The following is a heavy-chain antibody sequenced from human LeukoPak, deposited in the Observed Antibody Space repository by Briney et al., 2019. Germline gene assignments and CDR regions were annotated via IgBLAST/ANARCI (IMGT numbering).Heavy chain of an antibody. D-gene: IGHD3-22*01. CDR1: GYTFTGYY. J-gene: IGHJ6*03. CDR3: ARDLALTYYYDSSGYSLKYDYYYMDV. Sequence: VASVKVSCKASGYTFTGYYMHWVRQAPGQGLEWMGGIIPIFGTANYAQKFQGRVTITADESTSTAYMELSSLRSEDTAVYYCARDLALTYYYDSSGYSLKYDYYYMDVWGKGTTVTVSS. CDR2: IIPIFGTA. V-gene: IGHV1-69*13.